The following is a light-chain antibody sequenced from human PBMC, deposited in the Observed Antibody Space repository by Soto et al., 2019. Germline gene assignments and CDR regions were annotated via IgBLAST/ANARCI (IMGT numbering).Light chain of an antibody. CDR2: AAS. Sequence: DIQMTQSPSSLSTSVGDRVTITCRASQGISNFLASYQQKPGNVPKLLISAASTLQSGVPSGFSGSGSGTDFALSLSSLKPVDVATYSTQQYISFITFGQGTRLEIK. V-gene: IGKV1-27*01. CDR1: QGISNF. CDR3: QQYISFIT. J-gene: IGKJ5*01.